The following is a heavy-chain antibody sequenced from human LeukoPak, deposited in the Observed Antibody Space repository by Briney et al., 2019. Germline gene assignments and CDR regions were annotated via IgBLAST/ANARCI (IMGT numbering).Heavy chain of an antibody. Sequence: ASVKVSCKASGYTFTIYAMHWVRQAPGQRLEWMGWINAGNGNTKYSQKFQGRVTITRDTSASTAYMELSSLRSEDTAVYYCAKSGVAAAGTYYYGMDVWGKGTTVTVSS. V-gene: IGHV1-3*01. CDR2: INAGNGNT. J-gene: IGHJ6*04. CDR1: GYTFTIYA. CDR3: AKSGVAAAGTYYYGMDV. D-gene: IGHD6-13*01.